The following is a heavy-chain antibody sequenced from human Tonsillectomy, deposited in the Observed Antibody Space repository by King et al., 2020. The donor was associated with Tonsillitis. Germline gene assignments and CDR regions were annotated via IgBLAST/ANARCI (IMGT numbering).Heavy chain of an antibody. CDR3: ARGSEGCDPVGH. J-gene: IGHJ4*02. CDR1: GGSLSGYY. Sequence: VQLQQWGAGLLKPSETLSLTCAVFGGSLSGYYWTWIRQPPGKGLEWIGEINHSGSTNYNPSLKSRVTISVNTSKNQFSLKLNSVTAADTAACYCARGSEGCDPVGHWGQGTLVT. CDR2: INHSGST. V-gene: IGHV4-34*01.